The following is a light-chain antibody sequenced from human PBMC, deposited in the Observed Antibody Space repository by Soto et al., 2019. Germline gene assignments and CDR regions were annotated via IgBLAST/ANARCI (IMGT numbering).Light chain of an antibody. CDR3: QQADSFPFT. Sequence: DIPLTQSPSSVSASVGDRVTITCRASQDIGTWLAWYQQKPGKAPKLLIYVASNLQSGVPSRFSGAGSGTDFNLTITSLQPEDFATYHCQQADSFPFTFGPGTKVGFK. J-gene: IGKJ3*01. CDR1: QDIGTW. V-gene: IGKV1-12*01. CDR2: VAS.